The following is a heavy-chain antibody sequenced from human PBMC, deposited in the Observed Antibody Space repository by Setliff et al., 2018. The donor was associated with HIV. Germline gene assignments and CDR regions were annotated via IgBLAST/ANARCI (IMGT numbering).Heavy chain of an antibody. J-gene: IGHJ4*02. CDR1: GGTFSSYA. CDR2: IIPIFGTP. Sequence: SVKVSCKASGGTFSSYAISWVRQAPGQGLEWMGGIIPIFGTPNYAQKFQGRVTITADESTSTAYMELSGLRSEDTAVYYCARGIILGAGTLDYWGQGTLVTVSS. CDR3: ARGIILGAGTLDY. D-gene: IGHD6-19*01. V-gene: IGHV1-69*13.